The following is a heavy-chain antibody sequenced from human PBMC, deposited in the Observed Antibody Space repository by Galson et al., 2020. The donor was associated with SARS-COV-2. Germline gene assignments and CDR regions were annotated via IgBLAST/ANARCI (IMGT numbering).Heavy chain of an antibody. Sequence: SETLSLTCAVSGYSISSGYYWGWIRQPPGKGLEWIGSIYHSGSTYYNPSLKSRVTISVDTSKNQFSLKLSSVTAADTAVYYCARPLRFLEGRGAFDIWGQGTMVTVSS. CDR2: IYHSGST. J-gene: IGHJ3*02. D-gene: IGHD3-3*01. V-gene: IGHV4-38-2*01. CDR1: GYSISSGYY. CDR3: ARPLRFLEGRGAFDI.